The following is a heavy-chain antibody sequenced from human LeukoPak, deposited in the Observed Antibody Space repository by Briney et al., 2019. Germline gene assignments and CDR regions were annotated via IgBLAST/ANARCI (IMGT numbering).Heavy chain of an antibody. J-gene: IGHJ4*02. Sequence: SETLSLTCTVSGGSISRSSYYWGWIRQPPGKGLEWIGSIYYSGSTYYNPSLKSRVTISVDTSKNQFSLKLSSVTAADAAVYYCARDSDFWSGYYYFDYWGQGTLVTVSS. CDR3: ARDSDFWSGYYYFDY. D-gene: IGHD3-3*01. CDR1: GGSISRSSYY. V-gene: IGHV4-39*02. CDR2: IYYSGST.